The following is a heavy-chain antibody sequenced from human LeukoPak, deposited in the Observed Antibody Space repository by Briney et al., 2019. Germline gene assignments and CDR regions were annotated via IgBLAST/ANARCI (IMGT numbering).Heavy chain of an antibody. CDR3: AKDWGCRYASGSYCDY. D-gene: IGHD3-10*01. V-gene: IGHV3-30*18. CDR1: GFTFKNYG. CDR2: ISYGGSNK. Sequence: PGGSLRLSCEASGFTFKNYGIHWVRQAPGKGLEWVGVISYGGSNKYYADPVRGRLSVSRDNSRNTLYLQMNSLRAEDTAVYYCAKDWGCRYASGSYCDYWGQGTQVTVSS. J-gene: IGHJ4*02.